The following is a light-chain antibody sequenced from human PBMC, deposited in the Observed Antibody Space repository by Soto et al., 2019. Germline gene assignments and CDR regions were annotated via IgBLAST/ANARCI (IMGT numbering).Light chain of an antibody. CDR2: GNS. CDR1: SSNIGAGYD. J-gene: IGLJ3*02. Sequence: QSVLTQPPSVSGAPGQRVTISCTGSSSNIGAGYDVHWYQQLPGTAPKLLIYGNSNRPSGVPDRFSGSKSGTSASLAITVLQAEDEADYYCQSYDSSLSVWVFGGGTKLTVL. CDR3: QSYDSSLSVWV. V-gene: IGLV1-40*01.